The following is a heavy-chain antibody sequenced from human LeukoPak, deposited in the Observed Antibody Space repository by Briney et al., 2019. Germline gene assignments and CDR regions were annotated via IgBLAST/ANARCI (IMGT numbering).Heavy chain of an antibody. V-gene: IGHV3-74*03. Sequence: PGGSLRLSCAASGFTFSSAWMHWVRQGPGTGLVWVSRITDDGTTTYADSVKGRFTISRDNAKNSLYLQMNSLRAEDTAVYYYARAPVYYYGSGRRYYWGQGTLVTVSS. D-gene: IGHD3-10*01. CDR2: ITDDGTT. CDR1: GFTFSSAW. CDR3: ARAPVYYYGSGRRYY. J-gene: IGHJ4*02.